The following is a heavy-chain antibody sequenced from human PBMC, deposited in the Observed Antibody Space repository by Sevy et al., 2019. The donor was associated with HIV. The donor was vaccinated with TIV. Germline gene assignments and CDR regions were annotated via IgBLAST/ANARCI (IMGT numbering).Heavy chain of an antibody. J-gene: IGHJ4*02. CDR3: AGENAWGRGYS. CDR1: GGSITSLY. V-gene: IGHV4-59*08. CDR2: IYYNGHI. Sequence: LETLSLTCTVSGGSITSLYWNWNRQPPGKGLEWIANIYYNGHINYNPSLKSRVTLSLDTSKNQFSLRLSSVTAADTAMYYCAGENAWGRGYSWGQGTLVTVSS. D-gene: IGHD1-26*01.